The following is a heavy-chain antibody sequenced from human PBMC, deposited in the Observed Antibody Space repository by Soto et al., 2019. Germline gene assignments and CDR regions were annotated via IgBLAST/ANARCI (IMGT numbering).Heavy chain of an antibody. D-gene: IGHD3-3*01. CDR3: AAVPVLRFLKWLPAYFDY. CDR2: IYHGGTT. J-gene: IGHJ4*02. Sequence: PSETLSLTCTVSGYSISSGSYWAWIRQPPGKGPEWIASIYHGGTTFYNPSLKSRITISVDTSNNQFSLKLTSVTAADTAVYYCAAVPVLRFLKWLPAYFDYWGQGTLVTVSS. V-gene: IGHV4-38-2*02. CDR1: GYSISSGSY.